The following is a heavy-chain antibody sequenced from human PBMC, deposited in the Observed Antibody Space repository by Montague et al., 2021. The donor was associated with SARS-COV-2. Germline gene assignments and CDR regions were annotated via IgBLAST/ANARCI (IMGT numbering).Heavy chain of an antibody. J-gene: IGHJ6*02. CDR2: ISYDGSNK. CDR3: ARKDYYYGMDV. Sequence: SLRLSCAASGFTFSSYAMHWVRQAPGKGLEWVAVISYDGSNKYYXYPVKGRFTISRDNSKNTLYLQMNSLRAEDTAVYYCARKDYYYGMDVWGQGTTVTVSS. V-gene: IGHV3-30*04. CDR1: GFTFSSYA.